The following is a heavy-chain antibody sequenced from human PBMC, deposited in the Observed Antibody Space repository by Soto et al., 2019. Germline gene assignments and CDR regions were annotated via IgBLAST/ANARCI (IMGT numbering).Heavy chain of an antibody. V-gene: IGHV4-31*03. D-gene: IGHD3-10*01. CDR1: GGSISSGGYY. CDR3: ARERTDYYGSGREIDY. Sequence: QVQLQESGPGLVKPSQTLSLTCTVSGGSISSGGYYWSWIRQHPGKGLEWIGYIYYSGSTYYNPSLKSRVTISVATSKNQVSLKLSSVTAADTAVYYCARERTDYYGSGREIDYWGQGTLVTVSS. J-gene: IGHJ4*02. CDR2: IYYSGST.